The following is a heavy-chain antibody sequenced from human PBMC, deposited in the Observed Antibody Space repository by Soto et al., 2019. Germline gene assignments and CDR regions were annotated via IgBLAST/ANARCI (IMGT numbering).Heavy chain of an antibody. J-gene: IGHJ3*02. V-gene: IGHV4-39*02. CDR2: IYYSGST. CDR3: ARDRVNHDAFDI. CDR1: GGSISSSSYY. Sequence: SETLSLTCTVSGGSISSSSYYWGWIPQPPGKGLEWIGSIYYSGSTNYNPSLKSRVTISVDTSKNQFSLKLSSVTAADTAVYYCARDRVNHDAFDIWGQGTMVTVSS.